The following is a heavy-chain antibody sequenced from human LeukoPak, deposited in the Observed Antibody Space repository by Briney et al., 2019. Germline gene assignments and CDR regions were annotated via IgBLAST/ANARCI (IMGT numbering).Heavy chain of an antibody. Sequence: PGESLKISCAASGFTFSSYSMNWVRQAPGKGLEWVSSISSSSSYIYYADSVKGRFTISRDNAKNSLYLQMNSLRAEDTAVYYCARGGGYSGYGAYYFDYWGQGTLVTVSS. CDR3: ARGGGYSGYGAYYFDY. CDR2: ISSSSSYI. J-gene: IGHJ4*02. D-gene: IGHD5-12*01. V-gene: IGHV3-21*01. CDR1: GFTFSSYS.